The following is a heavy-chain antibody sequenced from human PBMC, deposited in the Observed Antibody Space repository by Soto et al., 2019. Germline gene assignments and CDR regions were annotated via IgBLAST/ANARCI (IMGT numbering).Heavy chain of an antibody. D-gene: IGHD3-3*01. Sequence: QVQLVESGGDLVKPGGSLRLSCAASGYTFSDYYMSWIRQAPGKGLEWISYIDTSGTKISYADSVKGPFTITRDNAKNSLYREMNSLRDEDTAVYYCASHYDMWSGYLSPVDYWGQGTLVTVSS. J-gene: IGHJ4*02. CDR2: IDTSGTKI. CDR3: ASHYDMWSGYLSPVDY. CDR1: GYTFSDYY. V-gene: IGHV3-11*01.